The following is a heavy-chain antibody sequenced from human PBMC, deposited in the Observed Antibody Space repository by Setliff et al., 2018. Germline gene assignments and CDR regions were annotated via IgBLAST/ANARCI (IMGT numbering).Heavy chain of an antibody. Sequence: ASVKVSCKSSGYTFIGHYMHWVRQAPGEGLEWMGWINPNNGETKFAQKFQGRVTLARDTSLKTHYMELSNLTSDDTAIYYCARDFIWGGLTGPDYWGQGTPVTVSS. CDR1: GYTFIGHY. CDR2: INPNNGET. D-gene: IGHD3-9*01. V-gene: IGHV1-2*02. CDR3: ARDFIWGGLTGPDY. J-gene: IGHJ4*02.